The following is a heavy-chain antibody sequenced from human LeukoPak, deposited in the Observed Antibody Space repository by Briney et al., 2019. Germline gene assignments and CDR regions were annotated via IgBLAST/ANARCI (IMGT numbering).Heavy chain of an antibody. J-gene: IGHJ4*02. CDR2: IYYSGST. CDR3: ARGFTYYYGSGSPYCFDY. D-gene: IGHD3-10*01. Sequence: RTSETLSLTCTVSGGSISSYYWSWIRQPPGKGLEWIGYIYYSGSTNYNPSLKSRVTISVDTSKNQFSLKLSSVTAADTAVYYCARGFTYYYGSGSPYCFDYWGQGTLVTVSS. CDR1: GGSISSYY. V-gene: IGHV4-59*01.